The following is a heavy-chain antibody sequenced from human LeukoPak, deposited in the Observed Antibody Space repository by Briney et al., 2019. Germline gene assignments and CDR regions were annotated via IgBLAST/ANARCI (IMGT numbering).Heavy chain of an antibody. D-gene: IGHD3-10*01. V-gene: IGHV1-2*02. CDR2: INPNSGGT. J-gene: IGHJ6*03. CDR1: GYTFTGYY. CDR3: ARGYMVRGVRLYYYYMDV. Sequence: GASVKVSCKASGYTFTGYYMHWVRQAPGQGLEWMGWINPNSGGTNYAQKFQGRVTMTRDTSISTAYMELSRLRSDDTAVYYCARGYMVRGVRLYYYYMDVWGKGTTVTISS.